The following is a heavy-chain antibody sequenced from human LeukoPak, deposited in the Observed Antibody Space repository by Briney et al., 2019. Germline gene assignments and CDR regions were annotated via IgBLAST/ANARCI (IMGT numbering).Heavy chain of an antibody. J-gene: IGHJ5*02. CDR1: GGSISSGGYY. Sequence: SETLSLTCTVSGGSISSGGYYWSWIRQHPGKGLEWIGYIYYSGSTYYNPSLKSRVTISVDTSKNQFSLKLSSVTAADTAVYYCARDPYGDYVAGGNWFDPWGQGTLVTVSS. CDR2: IYYSGST. CDR3: ARDPYGDYVAGGNWFDP. V-gene: IGHV4-31*03. D-gene: IGHD4-17*01.